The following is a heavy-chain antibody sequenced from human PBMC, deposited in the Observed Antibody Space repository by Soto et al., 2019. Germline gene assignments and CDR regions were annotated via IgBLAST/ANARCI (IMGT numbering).Heavy chain of an antibody. CDR3: AKGLAWLVLYGFDY. CDR2: ISGSGGST. D-gene: IGHD6-19*01. Sequence: EVQLLESGGGLVQPGGSLRLSCAASGFTFSSYAMSWVRQAPGKGLEWVSVISGSGGSTYYADSVKGRFTISRDNSKNTLYLQMNSLRAEDTGVYYCAKGLAWLVLYGFDYWGQGTLVTVSS. V-gene: IGHV3-23*01. J-gene: IGHJ4*02. CDR1: GFTFSSYA.